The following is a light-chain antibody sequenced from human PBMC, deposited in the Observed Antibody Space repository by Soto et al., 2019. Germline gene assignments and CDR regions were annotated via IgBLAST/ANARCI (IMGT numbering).Light chain of an antibody. CDR1: QSVLNHTNNWNY. V-gene: IGKV4-1*01. CDR2: WAS. Sequence: DIVLTQSPDSLAVSLGERATIYCKSSQSVLNHTNNWNYLAWYQHKAGQPPKLLLYWASVRQSGIPDRFSGSGSATDFTLTINSLQAEDAAVYYCQQYYTLPLTFGGGTKVEIK. J-gene: IGKJ4*01. CDR3: QQYYTLPLT.